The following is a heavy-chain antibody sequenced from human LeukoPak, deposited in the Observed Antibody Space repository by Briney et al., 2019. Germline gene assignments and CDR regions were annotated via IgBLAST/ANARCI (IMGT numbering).Heavy chain of an antibody. V-gene: IGHV1-2*02. CDR2: INPNSGGT. CDR3: ARDPQGSGFFDY. CDR1: GNTFTSYD. J-gene: IGHJ4*02. D-gene: IGHD3-10*01. Sequence: ASVKVSCKASGNTFTSYDINWVRQAPGQGLEWMGWINPNSGGTNYAQKFQGRVTMTRDTSISTAYMELSRLRSDDTAVYYCARDPQGSGFFDYWGQGTLVTVSS.